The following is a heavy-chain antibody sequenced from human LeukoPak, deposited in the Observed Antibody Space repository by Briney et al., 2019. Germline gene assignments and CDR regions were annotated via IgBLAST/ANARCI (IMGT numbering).Heavy chain of an antibody. J-gene: IGHJ5*02. CDR3: ARGVAQGDQTGWFDP. D-gene: IGHD1-14*01. Sequence: SETLSLTCTVSGGSISSYYWSWIRQPPGKGLEWIGYIYYSGSTNYNPSLKSRVTISVDTSKNQFSLRLSSVTAADTAVYYCARGVAQGDQTGWFDPWGQGTLVTVSS. V-gene: IGHV4-59*01. CDR1: GGSISSYY. CDR2: IYYSGST.